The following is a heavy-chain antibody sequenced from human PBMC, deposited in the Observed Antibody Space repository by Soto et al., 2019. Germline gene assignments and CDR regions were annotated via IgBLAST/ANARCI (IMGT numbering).Heavy chain of an antibody. CDR3: ARQIEWLSAHMDV. CDR2: INSDGSST. J-gene: IGHJ6*02. Sequence: GGSLRLSCAASGFTFSSYWMHWVRQAPGKGLVWVSRINSDGSSTSYADSVKGRFTISRDNAKNTLYLQMNSLRAEDTAVYYCARQIEWLSAHMDVWGQGTTVTVSS. CDR1: GFTFSSYW. D-gene: IGHD3-3*01. V-gene: IGHV3-74*01.